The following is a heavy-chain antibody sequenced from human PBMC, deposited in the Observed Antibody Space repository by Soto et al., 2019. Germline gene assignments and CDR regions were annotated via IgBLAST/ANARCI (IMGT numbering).Heavy chain of an antibody. V-gene: IGHV3-48*02. CDR2: ISSSSTI. Sequence: GGSLRLSCAASGFTFSSYSMNWVRQAPGKGLEWVSYISSSSTIYYADSVKGRFTISRDNAKNSLYLQMNSLRDEDTAVYYCARDFTYGSGSYYAFDIWGQGTMVTVSS. D-gene: IGHD3-10*01. CDR1: GFTFSSYS. CDR3: ARDFTYGSGSYYAFDI. J-gene: IGHJ3*02.